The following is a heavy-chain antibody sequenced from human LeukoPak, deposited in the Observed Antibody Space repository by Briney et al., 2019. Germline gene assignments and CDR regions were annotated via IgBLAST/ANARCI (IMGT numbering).Heavy chain of an antibody. Sequence: ASETLSLTCTVSGGSISSSGYYWGWIRQPPGKGLEWIGSIYHSGRTYYNPSLKSRVTISVDTSKNQFSLKLSSVTAADTAVYYCARNVGGYCGSSSCYSFDAWGQGTMVTVSS. CDR1: GGSISSSGYY. CDR3: ARNVGGYCGSSSCYSFDA. J-gene: IGHJ3*01. D-gene: IGHD2-2*02. CDR2: IYHSGRT. V-gene: IGHV4-39*07.